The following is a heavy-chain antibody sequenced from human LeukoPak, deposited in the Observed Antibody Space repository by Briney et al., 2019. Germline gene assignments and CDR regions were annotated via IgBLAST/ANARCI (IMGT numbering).Heavy chain of an antibody. CDR2: IIPIFGTA. D-gene: IGHD1-1*01. Sequence: ASVKVSCKASGGTFSSYAISWVRQAPGQGLEWMGGIIPIFGTANYAQKFQGRVTITADESTSTAYMELSSLRSEDTAVYYCAREPTTGTTTYPWGQGTLVTASS. CDR1: GGTFSSYA. CDR3: AREPTTGTTTYP. J-gene: IGHJ5*02. V-gene: IGHV1-69*13.